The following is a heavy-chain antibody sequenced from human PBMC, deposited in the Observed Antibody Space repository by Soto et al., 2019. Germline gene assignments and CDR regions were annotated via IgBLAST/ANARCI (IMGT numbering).Heavy chain of an antibody. D-gene: IGHD3-3*01. CDR2: IYYTGST. CDR3: ARHQFYDFWSGSVTMDV. V-gene: IGHV4-61*01. J-gene: IGHJ6*02. Sequence: NPSETLSLTCTVSGGSVSSGTYQWSWIRQSPGKGLEWIGYIYYTGSTNYNPSLKSRVTISVDTSKNQFSLKLTSVTAADTALYFCARHQFYDFWSGSVTMDVWGQGTKVTVYS. CDR1: GGSVSSGTYQ.